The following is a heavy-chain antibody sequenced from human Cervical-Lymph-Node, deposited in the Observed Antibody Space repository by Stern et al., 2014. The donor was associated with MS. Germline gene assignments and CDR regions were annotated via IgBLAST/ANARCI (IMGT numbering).Heavy chain of an antibody. CDR1: GYTFSDYY. J-gene: IGHJ5*02. CDR3: ARDGRGSGKSYFDP. Sequence: VQLVESGAEVKKPGASVKVSCKASGYTFSDYYMHWVRQAPGQGIEWMGWINPKSGGTSYAPKFQGRVTMTWDTSISTPYMELSSLRSDDTAMYYCARDGRGSGKSYFDPWGQGTLVTVSS. CDR2: INPKSGGT. D-gene: IGHD1-26*01. V-gene: IGHV1-2*02.